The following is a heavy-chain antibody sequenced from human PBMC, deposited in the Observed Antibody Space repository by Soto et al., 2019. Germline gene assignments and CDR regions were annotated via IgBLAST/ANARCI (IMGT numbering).Heavy chain of an antibody. CDR3: GRREGLATIAYYFDF. CDR1: DDSINSDKYY. Sequence: QLQLQESGPGLVKPSETLSLTCSVSDDSINSDKYYWGWIRPPPGQAVEWIGSIYYRGNSYYNPSLQTRVTISLDKSKSQFSLKLNSVTAADSALYFCGRREGLATIAYYFDFWCPGALVTVSS. J-gene: IGHJ4*02. CDR2: IYYRGNS. V-gene: IGHV4-39*01. D-gene: IGHD5-12*01.